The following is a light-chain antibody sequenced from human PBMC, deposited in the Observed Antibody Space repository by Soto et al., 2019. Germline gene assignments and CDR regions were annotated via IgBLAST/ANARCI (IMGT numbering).Light chain of an antibody. Sequence: QSALTQPASVSGAPGQSITISCSGTSSDVGSYSHVAWYQQFPGKIPRLIIYEVTYRPSGVSHRFSASKSGNWVSLTISGLQAGDEADYYCISYTGSSTSYVFGTGTNVTVL. J-gene: IGLJ1*01. CDR2: EVT. V-gene: IGLV2-14*01. CDR3: ISYTGSSTSYV. CDR1: SSDVGSYSH.